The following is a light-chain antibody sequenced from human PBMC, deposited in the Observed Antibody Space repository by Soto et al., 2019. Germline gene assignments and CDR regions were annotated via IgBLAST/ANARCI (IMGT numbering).Light chain of an antibody. J-gene: IGKJ4*01. CDR2: AAS. CDR1: QNIANY. V-gene: IGKV1-39*01. CDR3: QQSYDTPLT. Sequence: DIKMTQSPSSLSASVGDRVTITCRASQNIANYVNWYRQNSGKAPELLIHAASTLQSGVPSRFSGSGSGTDFTLTIGRLQPEDFATYYCQQSYDTPLTFGGGTKVEI.